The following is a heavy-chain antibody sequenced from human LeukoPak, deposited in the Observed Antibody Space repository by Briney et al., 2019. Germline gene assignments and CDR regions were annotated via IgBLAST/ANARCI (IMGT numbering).Heavy chain of an antibody. CDR3: ARDSSGYSTVDH. J-gene: IGHJ4*02. Sequence: SETLSLTCTVSGGSISSSSYYWGWIRQPPGKGLEWIGSIYYSGSTYYNPSLKSRVTISVDTSKNQFSLKLSSVTAADTAVYYCARDSSGYSTVDHWGQGTLVTVSS. CDR2: IYYSGST. V-gene: IGHV4-39*07. D-gene: IGHD3-22*01. CDR1: GGSISSSSYY.